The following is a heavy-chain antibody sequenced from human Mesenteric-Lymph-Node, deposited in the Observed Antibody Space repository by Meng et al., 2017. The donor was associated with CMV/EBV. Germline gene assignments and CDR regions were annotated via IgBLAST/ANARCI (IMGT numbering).Heavy chain of an antibody. V-gene: IGHV3-30*04. CDR3: ATIGGNSGY. Sequence: GGSLRLSCAASGFTLSDYAMHWVRQAPGKGLEWVALVSHDGSDTYYADPVKGRFIISRDNSENTLYLQMNSLRAEDTAVYYCATIGGNSGYWGQGTLVTVSS. J-gene: IGHJ4*02. D-gene: IGHD4-23*01. CDR1: GFTLSDYA. CDR2: VSHDGSDT.